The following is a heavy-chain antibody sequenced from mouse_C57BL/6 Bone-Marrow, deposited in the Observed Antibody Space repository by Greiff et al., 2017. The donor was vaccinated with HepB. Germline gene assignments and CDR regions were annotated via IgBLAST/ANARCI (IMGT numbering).Heavy chain of an antibody. D-gene: IGHD1-1*01. J-gene: IGHJ1*03. V-gene: IGHV2-3*01. CDR1: GFSFTSYG. Sequence: VKLMQPGPGLVAPSQSLSITCTASGFSFTSYGVRWVRQPPGKGLEWLGVIWGDGSTNYHSALISRLSISKDNSKSQVVLKLNSLQTDDTATYYCAKVYGSRYFDVWGTGTTVTVSS. CDR2: IWGDGST. CDR3: AKVYGSRYFDV.